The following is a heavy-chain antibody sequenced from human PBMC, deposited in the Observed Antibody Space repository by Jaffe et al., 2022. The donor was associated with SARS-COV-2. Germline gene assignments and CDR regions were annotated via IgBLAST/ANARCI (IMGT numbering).Heavy chain of an antibody. CDR1: GFTFTHYW. D-gene: IGHD6-13*01. J-gene: IGHJ6*02. Sequence: QVVESGGDLVPAGGSLKLSCATSGFTFTHYWMNWVRLTPGRGLEWVANVDQGGVMTYYMDSVKGRFTISRDNAKKSVSLQMNSLRAEDTAVYYCAKTSSTSEHYKYYHMDAWGQGTTVTVSS. CDR2: VDQGGVMT. V-gene: IGHV3-7*03. CDR3: AKTSSTSEHYKYYHMDA.